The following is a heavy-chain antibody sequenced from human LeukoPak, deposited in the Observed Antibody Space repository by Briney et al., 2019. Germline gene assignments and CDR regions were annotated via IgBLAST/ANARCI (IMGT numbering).Heavy chain of an antibody. CDR3: ARVKYSSSRPESGAFDI. CDR1: GYSISSGYY. CDR2: IYHSGSA. Sequence: PSETLSLTCTVSGYSISSGYYWGWIRQPPGRGLEWIGSIYHSGSAYYNPSLKSRVTISVDKSKNQISLKLSSVTAADTAVYYCARVKYSSSRPESGAFDIWGQGTIVTVSS. D-gene: IGHD6-13*01. J-gene: IGHJ3*02. V-gene: IGHV4-38-2*02.